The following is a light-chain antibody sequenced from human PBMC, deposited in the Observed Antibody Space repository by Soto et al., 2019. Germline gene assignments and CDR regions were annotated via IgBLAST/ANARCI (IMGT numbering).Light chain of an antibody. CDR2: AAS. CDR3: QQYNIWPPEYT. V-gene: IGKV3-15*01. Sequence: EIVMTQSPATLSVSPGERVTLSCRASQSISSNLAWYQQKPGQAPRLLIYAASTGATGIPARFSGSGSGTEFTLTISSLQSEDFAVYFCQQYNIWPPEYTFGQGIKLEIK. J-gene: IGKJ2*01. CDR1: QSISSN.